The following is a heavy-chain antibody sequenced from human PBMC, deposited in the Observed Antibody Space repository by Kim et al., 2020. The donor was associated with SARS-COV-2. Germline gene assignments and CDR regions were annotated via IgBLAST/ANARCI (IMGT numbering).Heavy chain of an antibody. J-gene: IGHJ4*02. V-gene: IGHV7-4-1*01. CDR3: ARAVTRDFDWYFDF. Sequence: YAQVFTGRFVFSVDASVRTTYLQIDSLKAEDTAVYYCARAVTRDFDWYFDFWGQGTLVTVSS. D-gene: IGHD3-9*01.